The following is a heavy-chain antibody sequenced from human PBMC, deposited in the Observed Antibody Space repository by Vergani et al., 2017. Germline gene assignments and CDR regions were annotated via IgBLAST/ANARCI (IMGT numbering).Heavy chain of an antibody. Sequence: EVQLVESGGGLVQPGGSLRLSCAASGFTFSSYSMNWVRQAPGKGLEWVSYISSSSSTIYNADSVKGRFTISRDNAKNSLYLQMNGLRAEDTAVYYCARGGITIFGVVTDWGQGTLVTVSS. CDR1: GFTFSSYS. V-gene: IGHV3-48*01. D-gene: IGHD3-3*01. J-gene: IGHJ4*02. CDR2: ISSSSSTI. CDR3: ARGGITIFGVVTD.